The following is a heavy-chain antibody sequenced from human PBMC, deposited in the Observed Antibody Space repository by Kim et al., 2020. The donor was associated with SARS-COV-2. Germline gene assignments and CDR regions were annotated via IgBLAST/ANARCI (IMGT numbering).Heavy chain of an antibody. J-gene: IGHJ4*02. D-gene: IGHD5-12*01. CDR3: TTYHAPRGVATITGY. CDR2: IKSKTDGGTT. V-gene: IGHV3-15*01. Sequence: GGSLRLSCAASGFTFSNAWMSWVRQAPGKGLEWVGRIKSKTDGGTTDYAAPVKGRFTISRDDSKNTLYLQMNSLKTEDTAVYYCTTYHAPRGVATITGYWGQGTLVTVSS. CDR1: GFTFSNAW.